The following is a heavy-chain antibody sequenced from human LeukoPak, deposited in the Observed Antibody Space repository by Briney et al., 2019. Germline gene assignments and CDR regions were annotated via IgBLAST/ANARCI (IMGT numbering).Heavy chain of an antibody. CDR3: ARGEELDGCNY. V-gene: IGHV1-2*02. J-gene: IGHJ4*02. D-gene: IGHD2-8*01. CDR2: INPNSGGT. CDR1: GYTFTGCY. Sequence: ASVRVSCKASGYTFTGCYMHWVRQAPGQGLEWMGWINPNSGGTNYAQKFQGRVTMTRDTSISTAYMELSRLRSDDTAVYCCARGEELDGCNYWGQGTLVTVSS.